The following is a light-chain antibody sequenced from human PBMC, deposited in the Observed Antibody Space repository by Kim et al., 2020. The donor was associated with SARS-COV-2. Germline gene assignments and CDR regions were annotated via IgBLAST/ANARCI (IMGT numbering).Light chain of an antibody. Sequence: VSPGQTASISCSADKLGEKYVSWYQQKPGQSPVMVIYQDYIRPSGIPERFSGSNSGNTATLTISGTQAMDEADYYCQVWDSTTVVFGGGTQLTVL. J-gene: IGLJ2*01. V-gene: IGLV3-1*01. CDR1: KLGEKY. CDR3: QVWDSTTVV. CDR2: QDY.